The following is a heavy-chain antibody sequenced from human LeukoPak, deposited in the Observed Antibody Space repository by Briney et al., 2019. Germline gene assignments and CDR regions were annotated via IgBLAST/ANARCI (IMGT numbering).Heavy chain of an antibody. CDR3: ARGYSSSYDY. V-gene: IGHV4-34*01. CDR2: INHSGST. Sequence: PSETLSLTCAVYGGSFSGYYWSWIRQPPGKGLEWIGEINHSGSTNYNPSLKSRVTISVDTFKNQFSLKLSSVTAADTAVYYCARGYSSSYDYWGQGTLVTVSS. J-gene: IGHJ4*02. CDR1: GGSFSGYY. D-gene: IGHD6-6*01.